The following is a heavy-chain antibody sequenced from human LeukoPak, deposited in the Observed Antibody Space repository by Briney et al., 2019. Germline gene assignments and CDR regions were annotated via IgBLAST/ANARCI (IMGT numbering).Heavy chain of an antibody. CDR1: GGSISSYY. J-gene: IGHJ4*02. CDR3: AAQVYDFWSGTYFDY. V-gene: IGHV4-4*07. CDR2: IYTSGST. D-gene: IGHD3-3*01. Sequence: PSETLSLTCTVSGGSISSYYWSWIRQPAGKGLEWIGRIYTSGSTNYNPSLKSRVTMSVDTSKNQFSLKLSSVTAADTAVYYCAAQVYDFWSGTYFDYWGRGTLVTVSS.